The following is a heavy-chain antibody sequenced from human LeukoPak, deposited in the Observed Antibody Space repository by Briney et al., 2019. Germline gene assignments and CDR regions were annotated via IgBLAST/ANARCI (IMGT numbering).Heavy chain of an antibody. D-gene: IGHD3-10*01. CDR1: GGSIRGYY. CDR3: ARDASALYYYGSGSYPYFDY. Sequence: SETLSLTCNVSGGSIRGYYWSWIRQPPGKGLEWIGYIYSSGSTNYNPSLKSRVTMSVDTSKNQFSLKLSSVTAADTAVYYCARDASALYYYGSGSYPYFDYWGQGTLVTVSS. V-gene: IGHV4-59*12. J-gene: IGHJ4*02. CDR2: IYSSGST.